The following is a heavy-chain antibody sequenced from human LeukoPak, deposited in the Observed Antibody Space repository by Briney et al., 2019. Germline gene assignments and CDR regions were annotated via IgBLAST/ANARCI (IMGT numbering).Heavy chain of an antibody. D-gene: IGHD3-16*02. J-gene: IGHJ4*02. CDR3: AAFHDYIWGSYRDY. CDR1: GFTFTSSA. CDR2: IAVGSGNT. Sequence: VASVKVSCKASGFTFTSSAVQWVRQARGQRLEWIGWIAVGSGNTNYAQKFQERVTITRDMSTSTAYMELSSLRSEDTAVYYCAAFHDYIWGSYRDYWGQGTLVTVSS. V-gene: IGHV1-58*01.